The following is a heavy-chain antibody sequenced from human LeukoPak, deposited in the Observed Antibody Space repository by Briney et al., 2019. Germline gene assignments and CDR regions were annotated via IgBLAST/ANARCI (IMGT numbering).Heavy chain of an antibody. CDR2: INPNSGGT. CDR3: ARWGYSSPYNWFDP. J-gene: IGHJ5*02. D-gene: IGHD6-13*01. V-gene: IGHV1-2*02. Sequence: ASVKVSCKASGYTFTSYYMHWVRQAPGQGLEWMGWINPNSGGTNYAQKFQGRVTMTRDTSISTAYMELSRLRSDDTAVYYCARWGYSSPYNWFDPWGQGTLVTVSS. CDR1: GYTFTSYY.